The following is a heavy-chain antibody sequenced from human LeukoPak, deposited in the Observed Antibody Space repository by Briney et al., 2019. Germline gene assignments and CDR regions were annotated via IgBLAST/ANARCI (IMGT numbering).Heavy chain of an antibody. V-gene: IGHV3-7*01. CDR3: ATYTQYFGAPGTDY. CDR2: IDKDGSEK. J-gene: IGHJ4*02. Sequence: GGSLRLSCAVSGFTFRKYWMRWVRQALDKGLEWGASIDKDGSEKGYVDSVKGRFTISRDNAKNSVYLQMTSLGAEDTAVYYCATYTQYFGAPGTDYWGQGTLVTVSS. D-gene: IGHD3-10*01. CDR1: GFTFRKYW.